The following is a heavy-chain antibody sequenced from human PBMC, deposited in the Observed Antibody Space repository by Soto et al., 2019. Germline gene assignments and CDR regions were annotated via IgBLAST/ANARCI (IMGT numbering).Heavy chain of an antibody. CDR2: IYYSGST. J-gene: IGHJ6*02. D-gene: IGHD3-3*01. Sequence: PSETLSLTCTVSGGSISSYYWSWIRQPPGKGLEWIGYIYYSGSTNYNPSLKSRVTISVDTSKNQFSLKLGSVTAADTAVYYCARDKITIFGYYYYGMDVWGQGTTVTVSS. V-gene: IGHV4-59*01. CDR1: GGSISSYY. CDR3: ARDKITIFGYYYYGMDV.